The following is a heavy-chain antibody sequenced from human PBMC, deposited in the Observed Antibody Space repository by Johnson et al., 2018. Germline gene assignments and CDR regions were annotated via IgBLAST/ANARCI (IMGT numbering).Heavy chain of an antibody. V-gene: IGHV3-74*02. CDR3: ARGMAVGAFVAFDI. CDR2: FNSDDSST. Sequence: VQLVQSGGGLVQPGGSLGLACAASGFTLSSYWMHWVRQAPGKGLVWVSRFNSDDSSTNFADSVKGRFTFSRDNAKKTLYLQMNSLRAEDTAVYYCARGMAVGAFVAFDIWGQGTMVTVSS. D-gene: IGHD1-26*01. J-gene: IGHJ3*02. CDR1: GFTLSSYW.